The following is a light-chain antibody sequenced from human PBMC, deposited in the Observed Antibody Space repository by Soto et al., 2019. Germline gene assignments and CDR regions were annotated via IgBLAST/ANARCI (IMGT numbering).Light chain of an antibody. J-gene: IGKJ4*01. V-gene: IGKV1-39*01. CDR1: QTISNY. CDR3: QQSYSVPLT. CDR2: ATS. Sequence: DVQMTQSPSSLSASVGDRVTISCRASQTISNYLNWYQQKPGIAPKLLIHATSNLQSGVPSRFSGSGSGTDFSLTINSLQPEDFATYYCQQSYSVPLTFGGGTKVELK.